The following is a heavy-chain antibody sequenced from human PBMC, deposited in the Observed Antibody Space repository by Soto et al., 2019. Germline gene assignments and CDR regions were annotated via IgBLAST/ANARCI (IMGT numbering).Heavy chain of an antibody. CDR2: IGTRGNTK. J-gene: IGHJ4*02. D-gene: IGHD4-17*01. CDR1: GFTFSDYY. CDR3: ARDGTEYYGEYYDY. Sequence: GGSLRLSCATSGFTFSDYYMSWIRQAPGKGLEWVAYIGTRGNTKYYADSVRGRFTISRDNAKNSLYLQMNSLRADDTAVYYCARDGTEYYGEYYDYWGQGIPVTVSS. V-gene: IGHV3-11*01.